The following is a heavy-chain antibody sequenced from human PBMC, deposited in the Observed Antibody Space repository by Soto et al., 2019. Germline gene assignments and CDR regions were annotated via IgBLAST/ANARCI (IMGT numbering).Heavy chain of an antibody. D-gene: IGHD2-2*01. CDR2: IYYSGST. CDR3: ARWHKYCSSTSCYAYWFDP. Sequence: SETLSLTCTVSGGSISSSSYYWGWIRQPPGKGLEWIGSIYYSGSTYYNPSLKSRVTISVDTSKNQFSLKLSSVTAADTAVYYCARWHKYCSSTSCYAYWFDPWGQGTLVTVSS. CDR1: GGSISSSSYY. J-gene: IGHJ5*02. V-gene: IGHV4-39*01.